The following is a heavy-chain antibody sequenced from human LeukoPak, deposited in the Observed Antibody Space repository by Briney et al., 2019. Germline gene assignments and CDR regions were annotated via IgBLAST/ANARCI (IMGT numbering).Heavy chain of an antibody. Sequence: GGSLRLSCAASGITFSTYAMHWSRKAPGKGLEWVAVISYDGSNKYYADSVKGRFTISRDNSKNTLYLQMNSLRAEDTAVYYCAGCPDLYYYYYYGMDVWGQGTTVTVSS. CDR3: AGCPDLYYYYYYGMDV. CDR1: GITFSTYA. J-gene: IGHJ6*02. D-gene: IGHD6-19*01. CDR2: ISYDGSNK. V-gene: IGHV3-30-3*01.